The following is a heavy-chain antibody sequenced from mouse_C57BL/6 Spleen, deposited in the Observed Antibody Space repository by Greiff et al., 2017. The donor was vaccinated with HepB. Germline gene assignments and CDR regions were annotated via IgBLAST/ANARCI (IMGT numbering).Heavy chain of an antibody. Sequence: VKLQQPGTELVKPGASVKLSCKASGYTFTSYWMHWVKQRPGQGLEWIGNINPSNGGTNYNEKFKSKATLTVDKSSSTAYMQLSSLTSEDSAVYYCARSSAYYGSSYGAMDYWGQGTSVTVSS. V-gene: IGHV1-53*01. D-gene: IGHD1-1*01. CDR3: ARSSAYYGSSYGAMDY. CDR2: INPSNGGT. CDR1: GYTFTSYW. J-gene: IGHJ4*01.